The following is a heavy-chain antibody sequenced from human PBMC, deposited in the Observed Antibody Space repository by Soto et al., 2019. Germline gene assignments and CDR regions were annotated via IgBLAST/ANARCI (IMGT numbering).Heavy chain of an antibody. V-gene: IGHV4-31*03. CDR3: SRGILV. CDR2: ISYGGST. J-gene: IGHJ4*02. Sequence: QVQLQESGPGLVKPSQTLSLTCTVSGGSINSGGYCWSWIRQHPGKGLDWIGCISYGGSTSYNPTLKSRFTISVGTSKIQFSLKLTFVTAADTAVYYCSRGILVWGQGALITVSS. CDR1: GGSINSGGYC. D-gene: IGHD5-18*01.